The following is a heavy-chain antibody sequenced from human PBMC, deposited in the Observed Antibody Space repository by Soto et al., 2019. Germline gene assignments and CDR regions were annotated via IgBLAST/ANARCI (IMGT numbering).Heavy chain of an antibody. D-gene: IGHD3-10*01. V-gene: IGHV3-23*01. CDR3: AXGAEGYVVSSLDS. CDR2: ITGTASST. J-gene: IGHJ4*02. CDR1: GFRFSDFA. Sequence: EVQLLESGGGFVQPGGSLRLSCAASGFRFSDFAMTWVRQAPGRGLEWVSAITGTASSTYYADSVKGRFTXSRDXSKXXXXXXXXXXXXXXXXIYYCAXGAEGYVVSSLDSWGQGTLVTVSS.